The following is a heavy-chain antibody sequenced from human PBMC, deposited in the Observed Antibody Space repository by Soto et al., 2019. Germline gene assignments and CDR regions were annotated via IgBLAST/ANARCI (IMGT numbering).Heavy chain of an antibody. CDR1: GGSISSGGYY. D-gene: IGHD3-3*01. J-gene: IGHJ6*03. CDR2: IYYSGST. Sequence: SETLSLTCTVSGGSISSGGYYWSWVRQHPGKGLEWIGYIYYSGSTYYNPSLKSRVTISVDTSKNQFSLKLSSVTAADTAVYYCARAPITSYYDFWSGYLNYYYMDVWGKGTTVTVSS. CDR3: ARAPITSYYDFWSGYLNYYYMDV. V-gene: IGHV4-31*03.